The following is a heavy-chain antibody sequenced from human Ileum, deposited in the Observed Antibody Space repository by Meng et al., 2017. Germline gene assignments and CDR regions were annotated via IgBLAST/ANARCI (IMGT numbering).Heavy chain of an antibody. CDR1: GFIVSTNF. V-gene: IGHV3-66*04. CDR3: AGHRNDWNYFDY. Sequence: EGQLVESGGGVVKQGGSRRLSCAASGFIVSTNFMSWVRQAPGKGLEWVSVIYSGGSTYYADFVKGRFTISRDKSKNTLYLQMNSLRAEDTAVYYCAGHRNDWNYFDYWGRGTLVTVSS. J-gene: IGHJ4*02. D-gene: IGHD1-14*01. CDR2: IYSGGST.